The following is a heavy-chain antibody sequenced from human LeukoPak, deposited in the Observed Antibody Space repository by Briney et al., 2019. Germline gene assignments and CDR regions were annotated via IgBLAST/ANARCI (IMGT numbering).Heavy chain of an antibody. D-gene: IGHD3-10*01. Sequence: SQTLSLTCVVSGDSISSGGYSWSWIRQPPGKGLEWIGYIFHTGSTFYNSSLKSRVTISVDNSKNQFSLRLSSVTAADTAVYYRARELWFANAPGSWLDPWGQGTLVTVST. CDR1: GDSISSGGYS. CDR3: ARELWFANAPGSWLDP. J-gene: IGHJ5*02. V-gene: IGHV4-30-2*01. CDR2: IFHTGST.